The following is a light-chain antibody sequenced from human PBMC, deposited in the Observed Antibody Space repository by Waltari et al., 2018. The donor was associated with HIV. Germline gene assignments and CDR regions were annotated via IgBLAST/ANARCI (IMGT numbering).Light chain of an antibody. CDR2: ADA. CDR1: TPNLGSSN. J-gene: IGLJ2*01. Sequence: QSVLTQPPSASGAPGQRVTISCSGSTPNLGSSNVTWYQQFSRAAPKLLIYADAQRPSGVPDRFSGSKSGTSASLVISGLQSEDEADYYCSTWDERLNGVVFGGGTRLTVV. V-gene: IGLV1-44*01. CDR3: STWDERLNGVV.